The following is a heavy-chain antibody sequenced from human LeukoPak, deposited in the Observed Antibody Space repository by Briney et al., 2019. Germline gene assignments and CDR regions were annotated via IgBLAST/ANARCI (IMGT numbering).Heavy chain of an antibody. CDR2: IYYSGST. D-gene: IGHD6-13*01. CDR1: GGSIRSYY. V-gene: IGHV4-59*01. Sequence: SETLSLTCTVSGGSIRSYYWSWIRQPPGKGLEWIGYIYYSGSTNYNPSLKSRVTISVDTSKNQFSLKLTSVTAADTAVYYCARDHTYSTSYYFDSWGQGTPVTVSS. J-gene: IGHJ4*02. CDR3: ARDHTYSTSYYFDS.